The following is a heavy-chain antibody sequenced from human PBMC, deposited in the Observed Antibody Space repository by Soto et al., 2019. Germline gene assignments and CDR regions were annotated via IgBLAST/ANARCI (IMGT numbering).Heavy chain of an antibody. D-gene: IGHD6-25*01. CDR3: TTVAAEGV. J-gene: IGHJ6*02. V-gene: IGHV3-15*07. CDR1: DFSISNAW. CDR2: IKTRSEGEAT. Sequence: EVQLVESGGGLVKPGGSLRLSCAASDFSISNAWMNWVRQAPGKGLEWVGRIKTRSEGEATDYAAPLKDRFTISRDDSKNTLFLQMKSLTTEDTAVYYCTTVAAEGVWGQGATVIVSS.